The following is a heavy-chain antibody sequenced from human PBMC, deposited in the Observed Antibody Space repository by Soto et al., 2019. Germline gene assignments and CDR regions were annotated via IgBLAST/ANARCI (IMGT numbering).Heavy chain of an antibody. V-gene: IGHV4-30-2*01. CDR1: DGSISSGGYS. Sequence: QLQLQESGSGLVKASQTLSLTCAVSDGSISSGGYSWSWIRQPPGKGLEWIGYIYHGSTYYNPSLKSRVTISIDRSKNQFSLKLSSVTAADTAVYYCASSGSRGIGAFDIWGQGTMVTVSS. J-gene: IGHJ3*02. D-gene: IGHD3-22*01. CDR2: IYHGST. CDR3: ASSGSRGIGAFDI.